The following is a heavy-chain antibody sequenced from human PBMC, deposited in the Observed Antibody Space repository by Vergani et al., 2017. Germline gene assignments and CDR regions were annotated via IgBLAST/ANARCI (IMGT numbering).Heavy chain of an antibody. V-gene: IGHV4-39*01. CDR1: GASIRSSNYY. CDR3: ARHSTVEWLVKLGWVDP. D-gene: IGHD6-19*01. Sequence: QLQLQESGPGLVKPSATLSLTCSVSGASIRSSNYYWGWHRQPPGKGLEWIASIYYSGSTYYNPSLKSRVTVSVDTSKNQLSLKLSSVTAADTAVYFCARHSTVEWLVKLGWVDPWGQGILVTVAS. J-gene: IGHJ5*02. CDR2: IYYSGST.